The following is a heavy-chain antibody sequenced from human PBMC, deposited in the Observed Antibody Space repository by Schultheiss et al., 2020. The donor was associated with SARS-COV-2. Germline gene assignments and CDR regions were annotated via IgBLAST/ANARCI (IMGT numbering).Heavy chain of an antibody. CDR3: TRTGLDY. J-gene: IGHJ4*02. Sequence: GGSLRLSCTVSGFTFGDYAMSWVRQAPGKGLEWVGFIRSKAYGGTTEYAASVKGRFTISRDDSNSIAYLQMNSLKTEDTAVYYCTRTGLDYWGQGTLVTVSS. D-gene: IGHD3-10*01. V-gene: IGHV3-49*04. CDR2: IRSKAYGGTT. CDR1: GFTFGDYA.